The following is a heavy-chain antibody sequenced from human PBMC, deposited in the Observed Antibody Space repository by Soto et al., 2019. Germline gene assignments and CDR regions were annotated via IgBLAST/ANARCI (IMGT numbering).Heavy chain of an antibody. Sequence: SVKVSCKASGGTFSSYAISWVRQAPGQGLEWMGGIIPIFGTANYAQKFQGRVTITADKSTSTAYMELSSLRSEDTAVYYCARADYGDYVWFGYWGQGTLVTVSS. CDR1: GGTFSSYA. V-gene: IGHV1-69*06. CDR2: IIPIFGTA. CDR3: ARADYGDYVWFGY. J-gene: IGHJ4*02. D-gene: IGHD4-17*01.